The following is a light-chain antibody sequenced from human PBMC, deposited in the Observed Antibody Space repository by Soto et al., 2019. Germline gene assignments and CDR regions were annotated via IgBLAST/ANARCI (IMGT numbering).Light chain of an antibody. V-gene: IGKV3-20*01. J-gene: IGKJ1*01. Sequence: EIVLTQSPGTLSLSPGERATLSCRASQSVSSSYLAWYQQKPGQAPRLLIYGASSRATGIPDRFSGSGSGTDFALTVSRREPEDFAVYDCQQYGSSPEAFGQGTKVDIK. CDR3: QQYGSSPEA. CDR2: GAS. CDR1: QSVSSSY.